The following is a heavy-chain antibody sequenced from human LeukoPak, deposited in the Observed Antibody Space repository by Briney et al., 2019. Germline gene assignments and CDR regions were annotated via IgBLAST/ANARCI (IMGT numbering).Heavy chain of an antibody. V-gene: IGHV3-66*01. D-gene: IGHD2-8*02. J-gene: IGHJ4*02. CDR3: ARAQLGVSAGDY. Sequence: PGGSLRLSCAASGFTVSSNYMSWVRQAPGKGLEWVSVIYSGGSTYYADSVKGRFTISRDNAKNSLYLQMNSLRAEDTAVYYCARAQLGVSAGDYWGQGTLVTVSS. CDR2: IYSGGST. CDR1: GFTVSSNY.